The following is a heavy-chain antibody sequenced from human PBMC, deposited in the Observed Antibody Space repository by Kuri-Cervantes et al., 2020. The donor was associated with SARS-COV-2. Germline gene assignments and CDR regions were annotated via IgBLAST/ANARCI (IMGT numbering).Heavy chain of an antibody. CDR3: ARDPRYLARGGGFDY. CDR1: GGSFSGYY. V-gene: IGHV4-34*01. CDR2: INHSGST. D-gene: IGHD1-14*01. Sequence: ESLKISCAVYGGSFSGYYWSWIRQPPGKGLEWIGEINHSGSTNYNPSPKSRVTISVDTSKNQFSLKLSSVTAADTAVYYCARDPRYLARGGGFDYWGQGTLVTVSS. J-gene: IGHJ4*02.